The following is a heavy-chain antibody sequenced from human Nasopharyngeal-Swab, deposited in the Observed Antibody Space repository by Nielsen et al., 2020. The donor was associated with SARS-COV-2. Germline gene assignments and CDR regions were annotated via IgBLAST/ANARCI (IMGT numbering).Heavy chain of an antibody. CDR2: IRSKANSYAT. CDR3: TRLGQEGIVATHY. V-gene: IGHV3-73*01. Sequence: GESLKISCAASGFTFSGSAMHWVRQASGKGLEWVGRIRSKANSYATAYAASVKGRFTISRDDSKNTAYLQMNSLKTEDTAVYYCTRLGQEGIVATHYWGQGTLVTVSS. J-gene: IGHJ4*02. D-gene: IGHD5-12*01. CDR1: GFTFSGSA.